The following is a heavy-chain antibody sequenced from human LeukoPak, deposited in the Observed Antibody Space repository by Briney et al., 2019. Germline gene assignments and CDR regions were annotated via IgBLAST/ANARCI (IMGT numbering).Heavy chain of an antibody. Sequence: ASVKVSCKASGGTFSSYAISWVRQAPGQRLEWMGWINAGNGNTKYSRKFQGRVTITRDTSASTAYMELSSLRSEDTAVYYCARGFGYYGSGSPSPDFDYWGQGTLVTVSS. CDR2: INAGNGNT. V-gene: IGHV1-3*01. J-gene: IGHJ4*02. CDR1: GGTFSSYA. D-gene: IGHD3-10*01. CDR3: ARGFGYYGSGSPSPDFDY.